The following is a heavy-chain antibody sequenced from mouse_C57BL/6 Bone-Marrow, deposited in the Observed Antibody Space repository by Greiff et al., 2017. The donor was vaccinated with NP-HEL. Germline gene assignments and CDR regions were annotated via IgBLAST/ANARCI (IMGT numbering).Heavy chain of an antibody. CDR1: GFTFSSYA. J-gene: IGHJ3*01. V-gene: IGHV5-4*01. CDR2: ISDGGSYT. D-gene: IGHD1-1*01. Sequence: DVQLVESGGGLVKPGGSLKLSCAASGFTFSSYAMSWVRQTPEKRLEWVATISDGGSYTYYPDNVKGRFTISRDNAKNNLYLQMSHLKSEDTAMYYCARDQRITTVVAKRFAYWGQGTLVTVSA. CDR3: ARDQRITTVVAKRFAY.